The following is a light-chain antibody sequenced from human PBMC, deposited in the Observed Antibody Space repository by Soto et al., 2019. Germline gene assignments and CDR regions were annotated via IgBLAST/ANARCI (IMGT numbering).Light chain of an antibody. Sequence: QSVLTQPPSASGSPGQSVTISCTGTSSDVGGYNYVSWFQQHPGQAPRLMIYEVSKRPSGVPDRFSGSKSGNTASLTVSGLQAEDEADYYCSSYAGSVLFGGGTQLTVL. J-gene: IGLJ2*01. CDR2: EVS. V-gene: IGLV2-8*01. CDR1: SSDVGGYNY. CDR3: SSYAGSVL.